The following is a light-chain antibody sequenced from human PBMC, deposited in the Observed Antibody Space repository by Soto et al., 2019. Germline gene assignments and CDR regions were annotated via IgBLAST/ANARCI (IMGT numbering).Light chain of an antibody. Sequence: IGMTQSPATLSVSAGARATLSCRASQTIYSNVAWYQQRPGQPPRLLIYRSSSRATGIPARFSGSGSGTEFTLTINSLQSEDFAVYYCQQYQNLWTFGQGTKGDIK. CDR1: QTIYSN. CDR2: RSS. V-gene: IGKV3-15*01. J-gene: IGKJ1*01. CDR3: QQYQNLWT.